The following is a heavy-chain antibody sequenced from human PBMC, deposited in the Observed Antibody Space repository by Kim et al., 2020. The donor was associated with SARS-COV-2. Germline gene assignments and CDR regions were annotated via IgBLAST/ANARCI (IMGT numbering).Heavy chain of an antibody. J-gene: IGHJ6*01. D-gene: IGHD3-16*01. CDR3: ASRGSYMDF. CDR2: ISSTGSII. Sequence: GGSLRLSCAASGFTFSSYAMTWVRQGPGKGLEWVSFISSTGSIIYYADSVEGRFTISRDDAKNSVSLQMNSLRDEDTAMYYCASRGSYMDFWGQGTMVT. V-gene: IGHV3-48*02. CDR1: GFTFSSYA.